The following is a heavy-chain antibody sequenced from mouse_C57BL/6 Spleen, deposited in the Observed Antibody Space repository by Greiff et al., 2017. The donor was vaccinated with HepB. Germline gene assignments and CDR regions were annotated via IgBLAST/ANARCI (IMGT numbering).Heavy chain of an antibody. Sequence: EVQLQQSGAELVKPGASVKLSCTASGFNIKDYYMHWVKQRTEQGLEWIGRIDPEDGETKYAPKFQGKATITADTSSNTAYLQRSRLTSEDTAVYYGARSSFITTVVGVWGTGTTVTVSS. V-gene: IGHV14-2*01. CDR2: IDPEDGET. CDR1: GFNIKDYY. CDR3: ARSSFITTVVGV. J-gene: IGHJ1*03. D-gene: IGHD1-1*01.